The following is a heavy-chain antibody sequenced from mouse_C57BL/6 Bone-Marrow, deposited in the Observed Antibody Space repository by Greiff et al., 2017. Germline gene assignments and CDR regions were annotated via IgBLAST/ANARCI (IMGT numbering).Heavy chain of an antibody. CDR1: GYAFTNYL. J-gene: IGHJ3*01. CDR3: ARSPRYGSSPWFAY. D-gene: IGHD1-1*01. V-gene: IGHV1-54*01. CDR2: INPGSGGT. Sequence: VQLQESGAELVRPGTSVKVSCKASGYAFTNYLIEWVKQRPGQGLEWIGVINPGSGGTNYNEKFKGKATLTADKSSSTAYMQLSSLTSEDSAVFFGARSPRYGSSPWFAYWGQGTLVTVSA.